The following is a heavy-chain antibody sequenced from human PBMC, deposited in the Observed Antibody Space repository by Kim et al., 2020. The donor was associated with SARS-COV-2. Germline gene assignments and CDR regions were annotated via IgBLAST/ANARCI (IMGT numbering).Heavy chain of an antibody. D-gene: IGHD2-2*01. J-gene: IGHJ4*02. V-gene: IGHV3-23*01. CDR3: AKSKTPAALIDY. Sequence: YYADSVKGRFTISRDNSKNTLYLQMNSLRAEDTAVYYCAKSKTPAALIDYWGQGTLVTVSS.